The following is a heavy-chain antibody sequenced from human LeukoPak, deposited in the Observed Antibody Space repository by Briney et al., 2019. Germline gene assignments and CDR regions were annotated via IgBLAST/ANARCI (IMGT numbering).Heavy chain of an antibody. D-gene: IGHD3-10*01. V-gene: IGHV4-59*01. CDR1: GGSISNYY. J-gene: IGHJ2*01. CDR2: ISYSGST. Sequence: SETLSLTCTVSGGSISNYYWSWTRQPPGKGLEWIGYISYSGSTNYNPSLKSRVTISVDTSKNQFSLKLSSVTAADTAVYYCARDSYGSGSFNLYFDLWGRGTLVTVSS. CDR3: ARDSYGSGSFNLYFDL.